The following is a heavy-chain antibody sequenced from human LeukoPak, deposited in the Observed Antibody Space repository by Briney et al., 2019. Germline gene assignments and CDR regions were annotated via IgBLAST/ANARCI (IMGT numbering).Heavy chain of an antibody. CDR1: GFTFSSYA. CDR3: AKQVLTGGLIDY. CDR2: ISGSSGST. V-gene: IGHV3-23*01. Sequence: GGSLRLSCAASGFTFSSYAMSWVRQAPGKGLEWVSAISGSSGSTYYADSVKGRFTSSRDNSKNTQYLQMNSLRAEDTAVYYCAKQVLTGGLIDYWGQGTLVTVSS. D-gene: IGHD3-9*01. J-gene: IGHJ4*02.